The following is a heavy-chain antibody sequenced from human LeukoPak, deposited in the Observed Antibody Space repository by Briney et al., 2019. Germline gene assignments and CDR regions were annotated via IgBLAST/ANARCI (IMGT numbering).Heavy chain of an antibody. CDR3: ATGSGRDFDY. CDR2: IYYSEST. V-gene: IGHV4-39*07. Sequence: SETLSLTCTVSGGSISSSSYYWGWIRQPPGKGLEWIGSIYYSESTDYNSSLRSRVTISIDTSKNQFSLKLSSVTAADTAVYYCATGSGRDFDYWGQGTLVTVSS. J-gene: IGHJ4*02. CDR1: GGSISSSSYY. D-gene: IGHD3-3*01.